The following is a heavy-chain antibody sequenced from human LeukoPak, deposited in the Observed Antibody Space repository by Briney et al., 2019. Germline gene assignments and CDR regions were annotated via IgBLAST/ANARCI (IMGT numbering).Heavy chain of an antibody. Sequence: ASVKVSCKVSGYTLTELSMHWVRQAPGKGLEWMGGFDPEDGETIYAQKFQGRVAMTEDTSTDTAYMELSSLRSEDTAVYYCATVTPVLRFLEWPDYSGQGTLVTVSS. D-gene: IGHD3-3*01. CDR1: GYTLTELS. V-gene: IGHV1-24*01. J-gene: IGHJ4*02. CDR2: FDPEDGET. CDR3: ATVTPVLRFLEWPDY.